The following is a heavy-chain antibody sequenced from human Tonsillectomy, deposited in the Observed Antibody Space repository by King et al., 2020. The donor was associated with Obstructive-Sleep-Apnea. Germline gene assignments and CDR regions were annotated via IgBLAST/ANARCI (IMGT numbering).Heavy chain of an antibody. V-gene: IGHV5-51*01. CDR3: ARSYCGGDCYSGVGGDY. Sequence: VQLVESGAEVKKPGESLKISCKGCGYSFTSYWIGWVRQMPGKGLEWMGIIYPGDSDTRYSPSFQGQVTISADKSITSAYLQWSSLKASDTAMYYCARSYCGGDCYSGVGGDYWGQGTLVTVSS. CDR2: IYPGDSDT. J-gene: IGHJ4*02. CDR1: GYSFTSYW. D-gene: IGHD2-21*02.